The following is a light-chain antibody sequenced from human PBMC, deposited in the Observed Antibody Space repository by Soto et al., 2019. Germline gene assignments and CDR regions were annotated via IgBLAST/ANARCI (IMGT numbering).Light chain of an antibody. V-gene: IGKV3-15*01. Sequence: EIVMTQSPASLSVSPGDGATLSCRASQTVASNLAWYQQKPGQGPRLLIHGASTRAAGVPARGSGSGSGTDFTLTISSLQSEDFAVYYCQQYHNWPPQYTFGQGTKLQIK. CDR3: QQYHNWPPQYT. CDR2: GAS. CDR1: QTVASN. J-gene: IGKJ2*01.